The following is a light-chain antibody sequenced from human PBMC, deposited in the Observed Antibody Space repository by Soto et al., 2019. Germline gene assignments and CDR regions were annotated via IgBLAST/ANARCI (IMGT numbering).Light chain of an antibody. CDR2: GAS. V-gene: IGKV3-20*01. CDR1: QSVSSSY. J-gene: IGKJ4*01. Sequence: EFVLTQSPGTLSLSPGERATLSCRASQSVSSSYLAWYQQKPGQAPRILIYGASTRATGIPDRFSGSGSGKDFPLTISRLEPEDFALYYCQQYGSSPPLTFGGGTKVEIK. CDR3: QQYGSSPPLT.